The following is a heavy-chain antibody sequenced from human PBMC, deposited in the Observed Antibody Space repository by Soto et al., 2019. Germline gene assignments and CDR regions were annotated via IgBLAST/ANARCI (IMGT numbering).Heavy chain of an antibody. CDR3: AKAPGYCSAGSCSDLGYFDD. Sequence: EVQLVESGGHLVQPGTSLRLSCAASGFTFDGFALHWVRQVSGKGLEWVSGVNWKSANIGYSDSVKGRFTVSRDTAKNFLYLQMNSLKIEDKAVYYGAKAPGYCSAGSCSDLGYFDDWGQGTLVTVSS. CDR2: VNWKSANI. J-gene: IGHJ4*02. D-gene: IGHD2-15*01. CDR1: GFTFDGFA. V-gene: IGHV3-9*01.